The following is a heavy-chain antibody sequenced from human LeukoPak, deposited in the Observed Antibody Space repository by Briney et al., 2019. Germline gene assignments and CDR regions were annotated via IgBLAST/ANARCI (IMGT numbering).Heavy chain of an antibody. V-gene: IGHV1-46*01. CDR1: GYTFTIYY. CDR3: AKDSSANSGYDWEYYYYGMDV. D-gene: IGHD5-12*01. Sequence: ASVKVSCKASGYTFTIYYMHWVRQAPGQGLEWMGIINPSGGSTSYAQKFQGRVTMTRDTSTSTVYMELSSLRSEDTAVYYCAKDSSANSGYDWEYYYYGMDVWAKGPRSPSP. J-gene: IGHJ6*02. CDR2: INPSGGST.